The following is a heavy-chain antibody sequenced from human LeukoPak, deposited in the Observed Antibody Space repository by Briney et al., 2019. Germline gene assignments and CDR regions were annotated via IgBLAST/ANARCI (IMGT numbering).Heavy chain of an antibody. CDR2: IYYSGST. CDR3: ARLEGGDYMDV. J-gene: IGHJ6*03. Sequence: SETLSLTCTVSGGSISSHYWSWIRQSPGKGLEWIGYIYYSGSTNYNPSLKSRVTISVDTSKNQFSLKLSSVTAADTAVYYCARLEGGDYMDVWGKGTTVTVSS. D-gene: IGHD3-16*01. V-gene: IGHV4-59*11. CDR1: GGSISSHY.